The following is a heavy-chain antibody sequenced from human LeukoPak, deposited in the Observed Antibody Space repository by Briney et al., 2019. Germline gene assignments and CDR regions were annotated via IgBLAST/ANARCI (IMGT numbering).Heavy chain of an antibody. D-gene: IGHD6-6*01. CDR3: VKYSSSSGQDY. CDR1: GYTFTSYY. CDR2: INPNSGGT. J-gene: IGHJ4*02. V-gene: IGHV1-2*02. Sequence: ASVKVSCKASGYTFTSYYMHWVRQAPGQGLEWMGWINPNSGGTNYAQKFQGRVTMTRDTSISTAYMELSRLRSDDTAVYYCVKYSSSSGQDYWGQGTLVTVSS.